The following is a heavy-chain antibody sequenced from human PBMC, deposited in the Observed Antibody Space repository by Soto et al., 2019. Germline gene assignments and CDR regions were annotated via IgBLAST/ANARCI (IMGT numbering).Heavy chain of an antibody. CDR3: ARDGLGVVSYYYYMDV. Sequence: ASVKVSCKASGYTFTGYYMHWVRQAPGQGLEWMGWINPNSGGTNYAQKFQGWVTMTRDTSISTAYMELSRLRSDDTAVYYCARDGLGVVSYYYYMDVWGKGTKVTAP. D-gene: IGHD2-21*01. J-gene: IGHJ6*03. V-gene: IGHV1-2*04. CDR1: GYTFTGYY. CDR2: INPNSGGT.